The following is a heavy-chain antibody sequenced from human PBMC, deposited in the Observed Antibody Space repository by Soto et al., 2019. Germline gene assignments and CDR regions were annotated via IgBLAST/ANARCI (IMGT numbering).Heavy chain of an antibody. CDR2: ISSRGTAI. Sequence: PGGSLRLSCAASGFTFNTYSVNWVRQAPGKGLEWISHISSRGTAINYADSVKGRFTISRDNAKNSLFLQMNSLRDEDTAVYYCARARCTTTSCYRGLDVWGQGTTVTVS. V-gene: IGHV3-48*02. J-gene: IGHJ6*02. CDR3: ARARCTTTSCYRGLDV. D-gene: IGHD2-2*02. CDR1: GFTFNTYS.